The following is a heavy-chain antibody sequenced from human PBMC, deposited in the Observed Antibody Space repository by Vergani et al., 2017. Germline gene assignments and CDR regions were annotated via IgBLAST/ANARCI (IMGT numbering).Heavy chain of an antibody. Sequence: QVQLVESGGGVVQPGRSLRLSCAASGFTFSSYGMHWVRQAPGKGLEWVAVISYDGSNKYYADSVKGRFTISRDNSKNTLYLQMNSLRAEDTAVYYWASSSSWYPFDPWGQGTLVTVSS. CDR1: GFTFSSYG. J-gene: IGHJ5*02. CDR3: ASSSSWYPFDP. V-gene: IGHV3-30*03. D-gene: IGHD6-13*01. CDR2: ISYDGSNK.